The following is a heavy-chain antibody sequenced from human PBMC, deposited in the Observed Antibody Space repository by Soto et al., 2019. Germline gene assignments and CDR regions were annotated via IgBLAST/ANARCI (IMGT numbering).Heavy chain of an antibody. D-gene: IGHD5-12*01. J-gene: IGHJ4*02. Sequence: GGSLRLSCAASGFTFSSYSMNWVRQAPGKGLEWVSSISSSSSYIYYADSVKGRFTISRDNAKNSLYLQMNSLRAEDTAVYYCARVDPIEDGYNYNYWGQGTLVTVSS. CDR3: ARVDPIEDGYNYNY. V-gene: IGHV3-21*01. CDR2: ISSSSSYI. CDR1: GFTFSSYS.